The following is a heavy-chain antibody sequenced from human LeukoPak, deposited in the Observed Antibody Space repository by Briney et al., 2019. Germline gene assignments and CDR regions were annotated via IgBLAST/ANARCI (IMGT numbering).Heavy chain of an antibody. D-gene: IGHD6-13*01. Sequence: SQTLSLTCAISGDSVSSNSAVWNWIRQSLSRGLEWLGGTYYRSKWYNDYAVSVKSRITINPDTSKNQFSLQLNSVTPEDTAVYYCARDRTAAAEYFQHWGQGTLVTVSS. CDR1: GDSVSSNSAV. CDR2: TYYRSKWYN. J-gene: IGHJ1*01. V-gene: IGHV6-1*01. CDR3: ARDRTAAAEYFQH.